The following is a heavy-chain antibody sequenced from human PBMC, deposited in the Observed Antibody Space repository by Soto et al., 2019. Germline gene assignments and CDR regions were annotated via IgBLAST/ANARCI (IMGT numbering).Heavy chain of an antibody. D-gene: IGHD3-16*02. J-gene: IGHJ4*02. CDR1: GGSIINSDYY. Sequence: SETLSLTCSVSGGSIINSDYYWGWIRQPPGKGLEWMGSIFSSGSPYNTPSFQSRVAMSVDTSNNQFSLKLSSVTAADTAVYYCARGKLSDYVWGSYRYHFDYWGQGTVVTVSS. V-gene: IGHV4-39*01. CDR2: IFSSGSP. CDR3: ARGKLSDYVWGSYRYHFDY.